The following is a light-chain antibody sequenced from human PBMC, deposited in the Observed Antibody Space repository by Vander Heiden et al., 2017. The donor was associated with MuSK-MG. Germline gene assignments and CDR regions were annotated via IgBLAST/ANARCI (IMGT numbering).Light chain of an antibody. CDR2: KTS. CDR3: QQDNSYPRT. Sequence: DIQMTQSPSTLSASVGDRVTITCRASQSINNWLAWYQQKPGKAPKLLIYKTSSLESGVPSRFSGSGSGTEFTLTISSLQPDDFATYYCQQDNSYPRTFGQGTKVEIK. CDR1: QSINNW. V-gene: IGKV1-5*03. J-gene: IGKJ1*01.